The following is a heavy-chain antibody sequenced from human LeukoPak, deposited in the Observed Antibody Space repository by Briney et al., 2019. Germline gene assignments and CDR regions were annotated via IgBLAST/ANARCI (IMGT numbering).Heavy chain of an antibody. CDR2: IIPIFGIA. CDR1: GGTFSSYA. J-gene: IGHJ4*02. Sequence: SVKVSCKASGGTFSSYAISWVRQAPGQGLEWMGRIIPIFGIANYAQKFQGRVTITADKTTSTAYMELSSLRSEDTAVYYCAREGVWGNSYFDYWGQGTLVSVRS. D-gene: IGHD4-23*01. CDR3: AREGVWGNSYFDY. V-gene: IGHV1-69*04.